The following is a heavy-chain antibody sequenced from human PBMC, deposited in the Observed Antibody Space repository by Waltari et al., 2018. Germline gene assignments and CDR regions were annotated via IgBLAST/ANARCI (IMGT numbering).Heavy chain of an antibody. D-gene: IGHD3-3*02. Sequence: QVTLAQSGADVKEPGASVTVSCKVSGYTLTELSGIWVRQEPGKGLEWLGGFDPEDAKATYARSFQGRLTVTEGASTDTTYMKLSSLTSEDTALYFCATDRDPCLATYFQHWGQGTQVIVSS. CDR1: GYTLTELS. J-gene: IGHJ1*01. CDR2: FDPEDAKA. CDR3: ATDRDPCLATYFQH. V-gene: IGHV1-24*01.